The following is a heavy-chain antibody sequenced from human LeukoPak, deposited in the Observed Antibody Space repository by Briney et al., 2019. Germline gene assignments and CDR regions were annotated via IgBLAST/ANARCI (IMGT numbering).Heavy chain of an antibody. CDR2: IYSDNT. CDR3: ARDWYSSSWQKFFDY. J-gene: IGHJ4*02. D-gene: IGHD6-13*01. V-gene: IGHV3-66*01. Sequence: GGSLRLSCTVSGFTVSSNSMSWVRQAPGKGLEWVSFIYSDNTHYSDSVKGRFTISRDNSKNTLYLQMNSLRAEDTAVYYCARDWYSSSWQKFFDYWGQGTLVTVSS. CDR1: GFTVSSNS.